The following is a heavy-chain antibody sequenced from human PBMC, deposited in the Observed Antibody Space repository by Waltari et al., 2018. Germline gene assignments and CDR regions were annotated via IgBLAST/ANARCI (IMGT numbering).Heavy chain of an antibody. V-gene: IGHV1-69*05. Sequence: QVQLVQSGAEVKKPGSSVKVSCKASGGTFSSYAISWVRQAPGQGLEWMGGIIPIFGTANDAQKFQGRVTITTDESTSTAYMELSSLRAEDTAVYYCARDTRQQLVRGDYYYYMDVWGKGTTVTVSS. CDR3: ARDTRQQLVRGDYYYYMDV. J-gene: IGHJ6*03. CDR2: IIPIFGTA. D-gene: IGHD6-13*01. CDR1: GGTFSSYA.